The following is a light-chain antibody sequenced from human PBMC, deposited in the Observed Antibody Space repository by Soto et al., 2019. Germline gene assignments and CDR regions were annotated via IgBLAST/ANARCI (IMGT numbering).Light chain of an antibody. V-gene: IGKV3-15*01. J-gene: IGKJ5*01. CDR2: GAS. Sequence: EIVMTQSPATLSVSPGERATLSCRASQSVGSNLAWYQQKPGQAPRLLIYGASTSAPGIPARFSGSGSGTDFTLTISSLQSEDFAVYYGQQYNNWPPITFGQGTRLEIK. CDR1: QSVGSN. CDR3: QQYNNWPPIT.